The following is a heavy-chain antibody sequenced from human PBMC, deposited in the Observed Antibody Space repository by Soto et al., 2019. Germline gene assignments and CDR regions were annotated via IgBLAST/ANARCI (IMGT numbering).Heavy chain of an antibody. J-gene: IGHJ3*02. Sequence: ETLSLTCTVSGGSISSYYWSWIRQPPGKGLEWIGYIYYSGSTNYNPSLKSRVTISVDTSKNQFSLKLSSVTAADTAVYYCARVRYRSIAARRLSAAFDIWGQGTMVTVSS. CDR2: IYYSGST. D-gene: IGHD6-6*01. CDR3: ARVRYRSIAARRLSAAFDI. CDR1: GGSISSYY. V-gene: IGHV4-59*01.